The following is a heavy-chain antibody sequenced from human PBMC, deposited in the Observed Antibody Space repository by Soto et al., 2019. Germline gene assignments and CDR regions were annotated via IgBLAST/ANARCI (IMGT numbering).Heavy chain of an antibody. V-gene: IGHV3-15*07. CDR3: AKDLLPYGDYGVLDFDY. CDR2: IKSKTDGGTT. Sequence: GGSLRLSCAASGFTFSNAWMNWVRQAPGKGLEWVGRIKSKTDGGTTDYAAPVKGRFTISRDDSKNTLYLQMNSLRAEDTAVYYCAKDLLPYGDYGVLDFDYWGQGTLVTVSS. D-gene: IGHD4-17*01. J-gene: IGHJ4*02. CDR1: GFTFSNAW.